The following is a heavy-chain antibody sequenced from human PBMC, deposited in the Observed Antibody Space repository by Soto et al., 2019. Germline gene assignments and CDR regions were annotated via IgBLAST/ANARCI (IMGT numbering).Heavy chain of an antibody. V-gene: IGHV3-64D*06. CDR3: VKDRSVDY. Sequence: GGSLRLSCSVFGFPFSSYAMHWVRQAPGKWLQYVSSISSNVGTTYYADSVKGRFTISRDNSKNTLYLQMNSLGVEYTAVYYYVKDRSVDYWGQGTLVTVPQ. J-gene: IGHJ4*02. CDR2: ISSNVGTT. CDR1: GFPFSSYA.